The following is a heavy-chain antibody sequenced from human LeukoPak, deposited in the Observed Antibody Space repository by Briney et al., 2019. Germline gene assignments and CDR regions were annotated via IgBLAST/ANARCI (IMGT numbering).Heavy chain of an antibody. V-gene: IGHV4-59*01. CDR2: IYYSGST. CDR1: SRSISSYY. CDR3: ARAPGSYDSTGFLYWYFDL. D-gene: IGHD3-22*01. Sequence: SETLSLTCTVASRSISSYYWSWIRHPPGEGLEWVGYIYYSGSTNYNPSLKSRVTISVDTSNNQFSLKLSSVTAADTAVYYCARAPGSYDSTGFLYWYFDLWGRGTLVTVSS. J-gene: IGHJ2*01.